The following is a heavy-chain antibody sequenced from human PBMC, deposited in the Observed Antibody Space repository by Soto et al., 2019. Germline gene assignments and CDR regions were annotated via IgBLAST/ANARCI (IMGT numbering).Heavy chain of an antibody. Sequence: SVKVSCKASGCTFSRYAISWVRQAPGQGLEWMGGIIPIFGTANYAQKFQGRVTITADESKGTAYMELSSLRSEDTAVYYCARDWTTVRSFDPWGQGTRVTVSS. CDR2: IIPIFGTA. CDR3: ARDWTTVRSFDP. J-gene: IGHJ5*02. V-gene: IGHV1-69*13. CDR1: GCTFSRYA. D-gene: IGHD4-17*01.